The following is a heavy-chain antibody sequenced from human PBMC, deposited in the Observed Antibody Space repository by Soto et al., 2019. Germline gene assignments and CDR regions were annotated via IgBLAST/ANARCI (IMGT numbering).Heavy chain of an antibody. V-gene: IGHV1-18*01. J-gene: IGHJ5*02. CDR2: ISTYSGDT. CDR3: ARADRIDSSSWYLSHNWFDP. Sequence: ASVKVSCKASGYTFFTYDISWVRQAPGQGLEWMGWISTYSGDTKYAQKFQGRVTMTTDTSTTTAYLELRSLRSDDTAVYYCARADRIDSSSWYLSHNWFDPWGQGTLVTVSS. D-gene: IGHD6-13*01. CDR1: GYTFFTYD.